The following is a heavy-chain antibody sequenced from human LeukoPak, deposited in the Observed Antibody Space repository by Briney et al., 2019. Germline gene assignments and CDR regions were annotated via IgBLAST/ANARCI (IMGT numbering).Heavy chain of an antibody. CDR2: IRSDGSDT. D-gene: IGHD2/OR15-2a*01. V-gene: IGHV3-74*01. CDR1: GFTFSDTW. J-gene: IGHJ4*02. Sequence: GGTLRLSCAASGFTFSDTWMHWVRQAPGEGLVRVSRIRSDGSDTRYEESVKGRFTISRDNAKNTQYLQMTSLRAEDTAVYYCARDWFHAIDYWGQGTLVTVSS. CDR3: ARDWFHAIDY.